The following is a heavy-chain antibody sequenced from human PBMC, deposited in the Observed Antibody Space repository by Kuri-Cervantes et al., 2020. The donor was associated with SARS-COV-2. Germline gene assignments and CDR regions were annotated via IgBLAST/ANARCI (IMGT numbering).Heavy chain of an antibody. CDR2: ISHDGKNK. Sequence: LSLTCAASGFNFSRTDMHWVRQAPGKGLEWVAVISHDGKNKKCIASGKGRFTISRDNSQNTLYLHMKSLRSEDTDMYYCAKDRVGVQDFWGQGTLVTVSS. D-gene: IGHD2-21*01. J-gene: IGHJ4*02. V-gene: IGHV3-30*18. CDR1: GFNFSRTD. CDR3: AKDRVGVQDF.